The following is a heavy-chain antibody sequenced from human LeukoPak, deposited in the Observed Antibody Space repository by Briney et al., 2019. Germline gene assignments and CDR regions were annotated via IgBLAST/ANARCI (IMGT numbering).Heavy chain of an antibody. CDR2: IYYSGST. V-gene: IGHV4-39*01. J-gene: IGHJ4*02. CDR3: ARLGPAAISYFDY. CDR1: GGSISSSSYY. D-gene: IGHD6-13*01. Sequence: SETLSPTCTVSGGSISSSSYYWGWIRQPPGKGLEWIGSIYYSGSTYYNPSLKSRVTISVDTSKNQFSLKLSSVTAADTAVYYCARLGPAAISYFDYCGQGTLVTVSS.